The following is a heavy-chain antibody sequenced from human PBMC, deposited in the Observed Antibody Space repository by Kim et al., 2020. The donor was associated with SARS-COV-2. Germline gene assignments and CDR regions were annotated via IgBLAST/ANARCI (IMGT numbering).Heavy chain of an antibody. V-gene: IGHV1-18*01. CDR1: GYTFTSYG. CDR3: ARWTDSSSWYYGTEWDY. D-gene: IGHD6-13*01. CDR2: ISAYNGNT. J-gene: IGHJ4*02. Sequence: ASVKVSCKASGYTFTSYGISWVRQAPGQGLEWMGWISAYNGNTNYAQKLQGRVTMTTDTSTSTAYMELRSLRSDDTAVYYCARWTDSSSWYYGTEWDYWGQGTLVTVSS.